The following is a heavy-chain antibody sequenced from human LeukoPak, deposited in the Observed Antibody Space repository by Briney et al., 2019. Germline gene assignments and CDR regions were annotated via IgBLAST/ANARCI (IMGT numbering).Heavy chain of an antibody. Sequence: SETLSLTCTVSGGSISSSSYYWGWIRQPPGKGLEWIGSIYYSGSTYYNPSLTSRVTISVDTSKNQFSLTLSSVTAADSAVYYCARLAGGSGSYYQIDYWGQGTLVTVSS. CDR2: IYYSGST. CDR3: ARLAGGSGSYYQIDY. CDR1: GGSISSSSYY. J-gene: IGHJ4*02. V-gene: IGHV4-39*01. D-gene: IGHD3-10*01.